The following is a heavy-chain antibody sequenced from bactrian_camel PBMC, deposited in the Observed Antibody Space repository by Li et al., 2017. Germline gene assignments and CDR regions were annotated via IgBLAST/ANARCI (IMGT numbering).Heavy chain of an antibody. D-gene: IGHD5*01. V-gene: IGHV3S1*01. CDR1: PYSSHC. Sequence: HVQLVESGGGSAQAGGSLRLSCEAVPYSSHCMGWFRQAPGGEREGVASIRIGSDGLLTYADSVKGRFTISRDNAENTMYLQLNSLKTEDTAMYYCAKYICSGRGTCYGMDYWGKGTQVTVS. J-gene: IGHJ7*01. CDR2: IRIGSDGL.